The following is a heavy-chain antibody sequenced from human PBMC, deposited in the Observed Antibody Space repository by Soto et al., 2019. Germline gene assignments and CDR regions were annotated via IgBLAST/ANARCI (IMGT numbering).Heavy chain of an antibody. J-gene: IGHJ6*02. CDR3: ARDSSYPYYYYYGMDV. D-gene: IGHD2-15*01. CDR1: GFTFSSYS. Sequence: GGSLRLSCAASGFTFSSYSMNWVRQAPGKGLEWVSYISSSSSTIYYADSVKGRLTISRDNAKNSLYLQMNSLRDEDTAVYYCARDSSYPYYYYYGMDVWGQGTTVTVSS. V-gene: IGHV3-48*02. CDR2: ISSSSSTI.